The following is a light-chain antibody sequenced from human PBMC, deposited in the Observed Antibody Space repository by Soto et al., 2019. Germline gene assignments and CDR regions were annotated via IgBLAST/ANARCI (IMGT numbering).Light chain of an antibody. J-gene: IGKJ1*01. CDR2: GAS. V-gene: IGKV3-20*01. Sequence: EIVLTQSPATLSVSVWERATLSCRASQSVSRNLAWYQQKPGQAPRLLIFGASTRATGIPARFSGSGSGTDFTLTISRLEPEDFAVYYCQQYGSSSGTFGQGTKVDI. CDR3: QQYGSSSGT. CDR1: QSVSRN.